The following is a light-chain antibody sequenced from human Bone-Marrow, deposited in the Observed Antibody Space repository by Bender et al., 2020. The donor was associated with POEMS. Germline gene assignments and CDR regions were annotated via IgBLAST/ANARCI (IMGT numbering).Light chain of an antibody. CDR1: SSNIGTNP. CDR2: RDT. J-gene: IGLJ3*02. V-gene: IGLV1-44*01. CDR3: ATWEDSLNGWV. Sequence: QSVLTQPPSASGTPGQRVTISCSGSSSNIGTNPVNWYQQLPGTAPKLLIFRDTRRPSGVPDRFSGSKSGTSASLAISGLRSEDEADYYCATWEDSLNGWVFGGGTKLTVL.